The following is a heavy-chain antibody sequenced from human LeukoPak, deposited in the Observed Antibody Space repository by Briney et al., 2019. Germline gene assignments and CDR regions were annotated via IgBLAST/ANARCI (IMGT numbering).Heavy chain of an antibody. Sequence: GGSLRLSCAASGFTVSSNYMSWVRQAPGKGLEWVSVIYSGGSTYYADSVKGRFTISRDNSKNTLYLQMSSLRAEDTAVYYCARVPDENWFDPWGQGTLVTVSS. CDR2: IYSGGST. CDR1: GFTVSSNY. V-gene: IGHV3-53*01. J-gene: IGHJ5*02. CDR3: ARVPDENWFDP.